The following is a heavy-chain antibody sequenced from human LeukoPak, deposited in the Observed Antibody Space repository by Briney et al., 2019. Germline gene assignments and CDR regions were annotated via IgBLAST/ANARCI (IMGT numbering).Heavy chain of an antibody. J-gene: IGHJ4*02. CDR2: ISSSGSTI. D-gene: IGHD2-2*01. V-gene: IGHV3-48*03. Sequence: PGGSLRLSCAASGFTFSSYEMNWVRQAPGKGLEWVSYISSSGSTIYYADSVKGRFTISRDNAKNSLDLQMNSLRAEDTAVYYCARGARRYCSSSSCRPPFDYWGQGTLVTVSS. CDR3: ARGARRYCSSSSCRPPFDY. CDR1: GFTFSSYE.